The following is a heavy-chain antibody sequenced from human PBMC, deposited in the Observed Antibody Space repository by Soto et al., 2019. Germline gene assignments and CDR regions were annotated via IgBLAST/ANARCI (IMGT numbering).Heavy chain of an antibody. CDR1: GGSISRSSYY. Sequence: QLQLQESGPGLVKPSETLSLTCTVSGGSISRSSYYWGWIRQPPGKGLEWIGSIYFTGSAYYNPSLKSRVTISVDTSKSHSSLTLSSVTAADTAVYYCARFAAPPPLGHGADYWSQGTLVTVSS. CDR3: ARFAAPPPLGHGADY. J-gene: IGHJ4*02. D-gene: IGHD3-10*01. CDR2: IYFTGSA. V-gene: IGHV4-39*01.